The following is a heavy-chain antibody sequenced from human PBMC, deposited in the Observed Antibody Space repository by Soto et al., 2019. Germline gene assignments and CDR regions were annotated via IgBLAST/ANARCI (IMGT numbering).Heavy chain of an antibody. Sequence: QVQLQASGPGLVKPSETLSLTCTVSGGSISSYYWSWMRQPPGKGLEWIGYMYHSGSTNYNPSLKSRVTLSEDTPKNPSSLKLRSVTEADTAVYYCAREGGSNGEYFDYWGHGTLVTVSS. J-gene: IGHJ4*01. V-gene: IGHV4-59*01. D-gene: IGHD4-17*01. CDR1: GGSISSYY. CDR2: MYHSGST. CDR3: AREGGSNGEYFDY.